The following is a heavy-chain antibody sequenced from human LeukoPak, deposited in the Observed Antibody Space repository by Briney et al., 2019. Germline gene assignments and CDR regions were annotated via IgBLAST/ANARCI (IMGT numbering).Heavy chain of an antibody. CDR1: GGSISSGSYY. J-gene: IGHJ4*02. D-gene: IGHD6-6*01. Sequence: SETLSLTCTVSGGSISSGSYYWSWIRQPAGKGLEWIGRIYTSGSTNYNPSLKSRVTISVDTSKNQFSLKLSSVTAADTAVYYCASDLGSSGPYWGQGTLVTVSS. CDR3: ASDLGSSGPY. V-gene: IGHV4-61*02. CDR2: IYTSGST.